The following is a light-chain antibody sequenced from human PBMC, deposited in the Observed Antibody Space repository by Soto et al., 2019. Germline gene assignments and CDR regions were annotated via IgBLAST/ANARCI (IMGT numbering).Light chain of an antibody. CDR1: QSVSSSY. Sequence: EIVLTQSPGTLSLSPGERATLSCMASQSVSSSYLACYQQKPGQAPRLLIYGASSRATGIAARFSGSGSGTDFTLTISRLEPEDFAVYFCHQYGTFPITFGQGTRLEIK. V-gene: IGKV3-20*01. J-gene: IGKJ5*01. CDR3: HQYGTFPIT. CDR2: GAS.